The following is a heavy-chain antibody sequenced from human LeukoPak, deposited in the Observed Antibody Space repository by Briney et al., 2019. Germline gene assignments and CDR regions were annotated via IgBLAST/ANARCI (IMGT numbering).Heavy chain of an antibody. CDR2: ISGSGDRA. D-gene: IGHD4-17*01. Sequence: GGSLRLSCAASGFTFSSYAMSWVRQAQGKGLEGVSGISGSGDRAYHADSVKGRFTISRDNAKNTLYLQMRSLRAEDPAVYYCATLPTTMTKGWGQGTLVTVSS. CDR1: GFTFSSYA. CDR3: ATLPTTMTKG. V-gene: IGHV3-23*01. J-gene: IGHJ4*02.